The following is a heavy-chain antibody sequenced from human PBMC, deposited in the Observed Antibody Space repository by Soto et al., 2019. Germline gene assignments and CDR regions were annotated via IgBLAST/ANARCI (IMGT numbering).Heavy chain of an antibody. CDR2: FDPEDGET. CDR1: GYTVTSYG. D-gene: IGHD2-2*01. Sequence: ASVKVSCKASGYTVTSYGISWVRQAPGQGLEWMGGFDPEDGETIYAQKFQGRVTMTEDTSTDTAYMELSSLRSEDTAVYYCATSPYCSSTSCYSTKWGYFDYWGQGTLVTVSS. J-gene: IGHJ4*02. V-gene: IGHV1-24*01. CDR3: ATSPYCSSTSCYSTKWGYFDY.